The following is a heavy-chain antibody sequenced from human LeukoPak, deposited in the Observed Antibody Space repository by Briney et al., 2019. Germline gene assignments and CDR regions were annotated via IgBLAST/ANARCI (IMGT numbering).Heavy chain of an antibody. CDR2: ISAYNGNT. J-gene: IGHJ5*02. CDR3: AREMGITMVRGVITGNWFDP. Sequence: ASVKVTCKASGYTFTSYGISWVRQAPGQGLEWMGWISAYNGNTNYAQKLQGRVTMTTDTSTSTAYMELRSLRSDDTAVYYCAREMGITMVRGVITGNWFDPWGQGTLVTVSS. CDR1: GYTFTSYG. D-gene: IGHD3-10*01. V-gene: IGHV1-18*01.